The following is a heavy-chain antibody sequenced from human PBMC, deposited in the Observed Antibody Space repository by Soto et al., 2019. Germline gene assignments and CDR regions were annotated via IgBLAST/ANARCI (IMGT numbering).Heavy chain of an antibody. CDR3: ARDRIAVAGNPEYFQH. CDR2: IYSGGST. V-gene: IGHV3-66*01. D-gene: IGHD6-19*01. CDR1: GFTVSSYC. Sequence: EVQLVESGGGLVQPGGSLRLSCPASGFTVSSYCMSWVRQAPGKGLEWVSVIYSGGSTYYADSVKGRFTISRDNSKNTLYLQMNSLRAEDTAMYYCARDRIAVAGNPEYFQHWGQGTLVTVSS. J-gene: IGHJ1*01.